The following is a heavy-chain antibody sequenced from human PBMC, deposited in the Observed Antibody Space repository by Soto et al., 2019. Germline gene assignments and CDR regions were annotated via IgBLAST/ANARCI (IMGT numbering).Heavy chain of an antibody. CDR3: ARDHGDSSSWYFGP. CDR1: GFTFSSYA. V-gene: IGHV3-30-3*01. CDR2: ISYDGSNK. J-gene: IGHJ5*02. D-gene: IGHD6-13*01. Sequence: QVQLVESGGGVVQPGRSLRLSCAASGFTFSSYAMHWVRQAPGKGLEWVAVISYDGSNKYYADAEKGRFTIDRDNSKKKLYLKMNSLRDEGKAVYYWARDHGDSSSWYFGPWGQGNLVTGSS.